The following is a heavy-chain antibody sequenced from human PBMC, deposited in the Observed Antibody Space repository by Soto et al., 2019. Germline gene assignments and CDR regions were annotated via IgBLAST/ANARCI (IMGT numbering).Heavy chain of an antibody. D-gene: IGHD3-10*01. Sequence: QVQLQESGPGLVKPSETLSLNCTVSSGSMYGFYWSWFRQSAGKGLAWIGSIYTSGATSYHPSLKSRVSMSVSDSKTQFYLRLTSVTAADTAVYYCARANRPFRGDGAFDSWGQGTLVTVSS. CDR3: ARANRPFRGDGAFDS. CDR2: IYTSGAT. V-gene: IGHV4-4*07. CDR1: SGSMYGFY. J-gene: IGHJ4*02.